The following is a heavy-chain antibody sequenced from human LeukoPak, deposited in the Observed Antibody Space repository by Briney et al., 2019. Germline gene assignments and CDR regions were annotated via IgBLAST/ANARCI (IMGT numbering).Heavy chain of an antibody. CDR3: ARVGPRGTNGAPDY. CDR2: ISSSSSYI. Sequence: GGSLRLSRAASGFTFSSYSMNWVRQAPGKGLEWVSSISSSSSYIYYADSVKGRFTISRDNAKNSLYLQMNSLRAEDTAVYYCARVGPRGTNGAPDYWGQGTLVTVSS. CDR1: GFTFSSYS. D-gene: IGHD2-8*01. V-gene: IGHV3-21*01. J-gene: IGHJ4*02.